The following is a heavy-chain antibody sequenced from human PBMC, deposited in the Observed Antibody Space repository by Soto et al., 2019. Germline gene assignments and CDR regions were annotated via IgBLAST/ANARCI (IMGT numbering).Heavy chain of an antibody. D-gene: IGHD3-9*01. J-gene: IGHJ4*02. Sequence: GXSGKVSCKGSGYTFMYYYMNWVRQATGQGFEWMGRISPKSGGTNYSQKFQGRVTMTWDTSLNTGYMELSSLISEDTAVYYCARPPGYISDWYYFDLWGQGTLVTVSS. CDR3: ARPPGYISDWYYFDL. V-gene: IGHV1-2*02. CDR2: ISPKSGGT. CDR1: GYTFMYYY.